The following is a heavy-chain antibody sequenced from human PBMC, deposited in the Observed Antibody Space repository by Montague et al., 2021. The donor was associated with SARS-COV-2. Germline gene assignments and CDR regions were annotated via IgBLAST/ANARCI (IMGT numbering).Heavy chain of an antibody. CDR1: GFIVSNKY. J-gene: IGHJ6*02. CDR3: ARDSSSGSDWYYYYGMDV. Sequence: SLRLSCAASGFIVSNKYMSWVRQAAGKGLDWVSIIYPDGSTYYSDSLKGRFTISRDNSKNTLYLQMNTLRAEDTAVYYCARDSSSGSDWYYYYGMDVWGQGTTVTVSS. D-gene: IGHD6-13*01. CDR2: IYPDGST. V-gene: IGHV3-53*01.